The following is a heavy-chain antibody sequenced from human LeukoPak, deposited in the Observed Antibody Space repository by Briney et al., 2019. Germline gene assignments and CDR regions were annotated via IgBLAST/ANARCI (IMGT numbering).Heavy chain of an antibody. CDR3: ARDVVVVPAAVWYNWFDS. D-gene: IGHD2-2*01. J-gene: IGHJ5*01. CDR1: GGSISSYY. Sequence: SETLSLTCTVSGGSISSYYWSWIRQPAGKGLEWSGRIYTSGSTNYNPSLKRRVTMSVDTSKNQFSPTLSSVTAADTAVYYCARDVVVVPAAVWYNWFDSWGQGTLVTVSS. V-gene: IGHV4-4*07. CDR2: IYTSGST.